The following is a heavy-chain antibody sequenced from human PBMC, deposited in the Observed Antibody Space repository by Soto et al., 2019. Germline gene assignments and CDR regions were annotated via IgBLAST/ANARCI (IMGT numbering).Heavy chain of an antibody. V-gene: IGHV3-23*04. Sequence: VQLVESGGGVVQPGGSLRLSCVASRFSFSSYEMSWVRQAAGKGLEWVSRVSLTGDRTNYAGSVKGRFTVSRDNFKNTLYLEMDSLRPEDTAIYYCARGGGYCTPTSCAIDSWGRGTPVTVSS. D-gene: IGHD2-8*01. CDR3: ARGGGYCTPTSCAIDS. J-gene: IGHJ4*02. CDR2: VSLTGDRT. CDR1: RFSFSSYE.